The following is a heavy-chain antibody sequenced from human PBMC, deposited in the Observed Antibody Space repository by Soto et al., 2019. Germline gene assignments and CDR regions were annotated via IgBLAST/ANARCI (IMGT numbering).Heavy chain of an antibody. J-gene: IGHJ5*02. V-gene: IGHV3-23*01. CDR1: GVRFSGYA. CDR2: ISGDGDTI. CDR3: ATVIFVHLTFVT. Sequence: GGSLRLSCEASGVRFSGYAMSWVRQAPGKGLEGVASISGDGDTIYDGDPVKGRFTLSRDNSNSTLFLKMSSLRAGDTAIYYCATVIFVHLTFVTWGQGTPVTVSS. D-gene: IGHD3-3*02.